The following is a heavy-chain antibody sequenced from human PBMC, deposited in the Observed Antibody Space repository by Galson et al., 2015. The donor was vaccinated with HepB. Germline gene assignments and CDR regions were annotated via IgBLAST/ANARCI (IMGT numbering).Heavy chain of an antibody. CDR3: ARAQGEYSSEAVVMGAFDI. V-gene: IGHV5-51*03. J-gene: IGHJ3*02. CDR1: GYSFTSYW. CDR2: IYPGDSGT. Sequence: QSGAAVKKPGESLTISCKGSGYSFTSYWIGWVRQMPGKGLEWMGIIYPGDSGTRYSPSFQGQVTISADKSISTAYLQWSSLKASDTAMYYCARAQGEYSSEAVVMGAFDIWGQGTMVTVSS. D-gene: IGHD6-19*01.